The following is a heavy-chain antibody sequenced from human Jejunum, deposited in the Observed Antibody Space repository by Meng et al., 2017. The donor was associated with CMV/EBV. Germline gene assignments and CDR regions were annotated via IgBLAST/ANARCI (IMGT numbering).Heavy chain of an antibody. J-gene: IGHJ6*02. D-gene: IGHD2-8*01. V-gene: IGHV3-11*06. CDR3: ARDRYCHNGVCYDTPPPYYYGMGV. Sequence: QEAGKGLDWVSNIATSDRFGRRTAKYADSVKGRFTIARDDAKNSLYLQMNSLRAEDTAVYYCARDRYCHNGVCYDTPPPYYYGMGVWGQGTTVTVSS. CDR2: IATSDRFGRRTA.